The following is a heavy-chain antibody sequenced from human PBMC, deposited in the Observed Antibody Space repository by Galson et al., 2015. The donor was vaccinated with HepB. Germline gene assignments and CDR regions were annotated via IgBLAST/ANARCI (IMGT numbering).Heavy chain of an antibody. CDR3: AKDPTNRPSGTDD. CDR2: ISRNSGGI. D-gene: IGHD1-14*01. V-gene: IGHV3-9*01. CDR1: GFTFDDYA. J-gene: IGHJ6*02. Sequence: SLRLSCAASGFTFDDYAMHWVRQAPGKGLEWVSGISRNSGGIAYAGSVRGRFTISRDNAKNSLYLQMNSLRAEDTAMYYCAKDPTNRPSGTDDRRQGTTVTVSS.